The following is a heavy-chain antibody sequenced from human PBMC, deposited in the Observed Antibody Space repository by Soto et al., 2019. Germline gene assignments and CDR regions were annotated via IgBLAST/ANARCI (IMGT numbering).Heavy chain of an antibody. CDR2: ISTSGGTI. D-gene: IGHD3-22*01. V-gene: IGHV3-48*03. CDR1: GFTLSHSE. CDR3: ATPGYYESSGYNYNYYAIDV. J-gene: IGHJ6*02. Sequence: GGTLRLSCSASGFTLSHSEMNWVRQAPGKGLEWVSHISTSGGTIYYADSVKGRFTISRDNGKNSLNLQMNRLKSEYTSFYYCATPGYYESSGYNYNYYAIDVIHQVTTGTVSS.